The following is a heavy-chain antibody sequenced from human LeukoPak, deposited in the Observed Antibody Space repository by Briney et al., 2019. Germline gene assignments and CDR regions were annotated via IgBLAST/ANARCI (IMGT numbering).Heavy chain of an antibody. J-gene: IGHJ4*02. D-gene: IGHD6-6*01. V-gene: IGHV3-7*01. Sequence: PGGSLRLSCAASGFIFSNYWMSWVRQAPGKGLEWVANINQDGSTKYYVDSVRGRFTISRDNTKNSVFLQMNSLRAEDTAVYYCARVGYSSSSIDYWGQGTLVTVSS. CDR2: INQDGSTK. CDR1: GFIFSNYW. CDR3: ARVGYSSSSIDY.